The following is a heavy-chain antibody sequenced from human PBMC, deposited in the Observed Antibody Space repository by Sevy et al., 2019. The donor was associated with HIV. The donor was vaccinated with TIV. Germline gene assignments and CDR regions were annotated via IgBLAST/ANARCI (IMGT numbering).Heavy chain of an antibody. Sequence: ASVKVSCKTSGYTFTSYDINWVRQATGQGLEWMGWMNPDSGKRGYAQKFQGRVTMTTNTSISTAYMELRSLRSEDSAVYYCATADLDRSTFFYYYGMDVWGQGTTVTVSS. V-gene: IGHV1-8*01. CDR2: MNPDSGKR. J-gene: IGHJ6*02. CDR3: ATADLDRSTFFYYYGMDV. CDR1: GYTFTSYD. D-gene: IGHD6-13*01.